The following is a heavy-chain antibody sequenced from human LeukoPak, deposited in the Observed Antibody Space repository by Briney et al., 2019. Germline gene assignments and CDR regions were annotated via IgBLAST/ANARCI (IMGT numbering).Heavy chain of an antibody. CDR3: ARSGYSSGWLNWYFDL. V-gene: IGHV3-53*01. CDR2: IYSGGST. Sequence: GGSLRLSCAASGFTASSNYMSWVRQAPGNGLEWGSVIYSGGSTYYADSVKGRFTISRDNSKNTLYLQMNSLRAEDTAVYYCARSGYSSGWLNWYFDLWGRGTLVTVSS. D-gene: IGHD6-19*01. CDR1: GFTASSNY. J-gene: IGHJ2*01.